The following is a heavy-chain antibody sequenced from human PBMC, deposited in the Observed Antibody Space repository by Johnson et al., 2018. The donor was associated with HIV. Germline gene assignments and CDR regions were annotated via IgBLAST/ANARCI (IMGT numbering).Heavy chain of an antibody. V-gene: IGHV3-7*03. Sequence: VQLVESGGGVVRPGGSLRLSCAASGFTFDDSGMSWVRQAPGKGLEWVANIKQDGSETYYVDSVKGRFTISRDNAKNSLYLQMNSLRAEDTAVYYCAKHIVLVVYAIGAAFDIWGQGTMVTVSS. D-gene: IGHD2-8*02. CDR3: AKHIVLVVYAIGAAFDI. J-gene: IGHJ3*02. CDR2: IKQDGSET. CDR1: GFTFDDSG.